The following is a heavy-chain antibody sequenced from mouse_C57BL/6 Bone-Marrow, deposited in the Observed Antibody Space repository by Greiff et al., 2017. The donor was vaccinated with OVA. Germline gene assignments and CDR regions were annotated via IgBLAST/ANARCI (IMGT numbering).Heavy chain of an antibody. V-gene: IGHV5-15*01. CDR2: ISNLAYSI. CDR3: AMIYYGNYDAMDY. J-gene: IGHJ4*01. CDR1: GFTFSDYG. Sequence: EVMLVESGGGLVQPGGSLKLSCAASGFTFSDYGMAWVRQAPRKGPEWVAFISNLAYSIYYADTVTGRFTISRENAQNTLYLEMSSLRSEDTAMYYCAMIYYGNYDAMDYWGQGTSVTVSS. D-gene: IGHD2-1*01.